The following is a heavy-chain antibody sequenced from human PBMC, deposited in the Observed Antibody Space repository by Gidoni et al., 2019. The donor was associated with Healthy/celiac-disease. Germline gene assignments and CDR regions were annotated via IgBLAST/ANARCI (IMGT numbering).Heavy chain of an antibody. CDR2: IYYSGST. Sequence: QLQLQASGPGLVKPSETLSLTCTVSGGSISSSSYYWGWIRQPPGKGLEWIGSIYYSGSTYYNPSLKSRVTISVDTSKNQFSLKLSSETAADTAVYYCAEAGTWRYWYFDLWGRGTLVTVSS. CDR3: AEAGTWRYWYFDL. D-gene: IGHD6-13*01. CDR1: GGSISSSSYY. V-gene: IGHV4-39*07. J-gene: IGHJ2*01.